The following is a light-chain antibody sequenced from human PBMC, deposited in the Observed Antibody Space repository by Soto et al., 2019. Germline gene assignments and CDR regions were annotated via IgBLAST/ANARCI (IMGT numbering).Light chain of an antibody. CDR3: SAHGGTNPYV. J-gene: IGLJ1*01. CDR1: ASDIGGYTF. V-gene: IGLV2-8*01. CDR2: DVN. Sequence: QSALTQPPSASGSPGQSVAISCTGTASDIGGYTFVSWYQQHPGKAPKLLIYDVNKRPSGVPDRFSGSKSGNTASQTVSGLQAEDEADYYCSAHGGTNPYVFGTGTKLTV.